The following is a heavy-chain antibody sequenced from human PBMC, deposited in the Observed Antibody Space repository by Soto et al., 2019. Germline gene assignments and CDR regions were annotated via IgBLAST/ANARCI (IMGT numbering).Heavy chain of an antibody. CDR2: TYYRSKWYN. CDR3: AREAYNWNYNYYYYYGMDV. V-gene: IGHV6-1*01. J-gene: IGHJ6*02. D-gene: IGHD1-7*01. Sequence: SQTLSLTCAISGDSVSSNSAALNWIRQSPSRGLEWLGRTYYRSKWYNDYAVSVKSRITINPDTSKNQFSLQLNSVTPEDTAVYYCAREAYNWNYNYYYYYGMDVWGQGTTVTVSS. CDR1: GDSVSSNSAA.